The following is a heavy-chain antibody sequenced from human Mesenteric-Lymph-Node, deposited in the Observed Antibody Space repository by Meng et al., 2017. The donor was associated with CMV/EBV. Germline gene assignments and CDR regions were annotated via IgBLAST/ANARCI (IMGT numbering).Heavy chain of an antibody. J-gene: IGHJ4*02. CDR3: ARMTTDVDY. Sequence: SETLSLTCTVSGGSISSSSYYWDWIRQPPGKGLEWIGSIYYSGSTYYNPSLKSRVTISVDTSKNQFSLKLSSVTAADTAVYYCARMTTDVDYWGQGTLVTVSS. D-gene: IGHD4-11*01. CDR1: GGSISSSSYY. V-gene: IGHV4-39*07. CDR2: IYYSGST.